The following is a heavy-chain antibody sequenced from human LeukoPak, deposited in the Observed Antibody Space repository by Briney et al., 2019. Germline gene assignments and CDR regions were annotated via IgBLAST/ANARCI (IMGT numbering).Heavy chain of an antibody. Sequence: ASVKVSCKASGYTFTSYGISWVRQAPGQGLEWMGWISAYNGNTNYAQKLQGRVTMTTDTSTSTAYKELRSLRSDDTAVYYCASRRWYSSGWYDYWGQGTLVTVSS. CDR1: GYTFTSYG. D-gene: IGHD6-19*01. V-gene: IGHV1-18*01. CDR3: ASRRWYSSGWYDY. J-gene: IGHJ4*02. CDR2: ISAYNGNT.